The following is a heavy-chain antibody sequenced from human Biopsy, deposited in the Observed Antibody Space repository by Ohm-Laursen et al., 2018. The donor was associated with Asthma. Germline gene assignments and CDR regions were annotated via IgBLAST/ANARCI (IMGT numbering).Heavy chain of an antibody. Sequence: SDTLSLTWTVSGGSISSNFYYWGWIRQPPGKGLEWIGNIYKSGQVYYNLSLKSRVTISVDTSKNQFSLQLRSVTAADTAVYYCARQKFVAAEGPFDMWGQGTMVIVSS. CDR2: IYKSGQV. D-gene: IGHD2-15*01. V-gene: IGHV4-39*01. CDR3: ARQKFVAAEGPFDM. J-gene: IGHJ3*02. CDR1: GGSISSNFYY.